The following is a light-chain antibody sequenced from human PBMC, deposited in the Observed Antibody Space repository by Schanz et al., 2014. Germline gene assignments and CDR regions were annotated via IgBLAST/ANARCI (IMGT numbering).Light chain of an antibody. V-gene: IGKV1-39*01. J-gene: IGKJ2*01. Sequence: DIQMTQSPSSLSASIGDRVTITCRTSQNIDSYLNWYQHKPGKAPKVLIHSASVLQRGVPSRFSGSESGTDFTLTISSLQPEDFATYYCQQSYSTPMYTFGQGTKLEIK. CDR1: QNIDSY. CDR2: SAS. CDR3: QQSYSTPMYT.